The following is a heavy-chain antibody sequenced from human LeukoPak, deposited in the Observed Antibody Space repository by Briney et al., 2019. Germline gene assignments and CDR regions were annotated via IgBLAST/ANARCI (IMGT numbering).Heavy chain of an antibody. Sequence: QPSETLSLTCTVSGGSISSSSYYWGWIRQPPGKGLEWIGSIYYSGSTYYNPSLKSRVTISVDTSKNQFSLKLSSVTAADTAVYYCARRGVLRFLEWLSWGQGTLVTVSS. J-gene: IGHJ5*02. CDR3: ARRGVLRFLEWLS. D-gene: IGHD3-3*01. V-gene: IGHV4-39*01. CDR2: IYYSGST. CDR1: GGSISSSSYY.